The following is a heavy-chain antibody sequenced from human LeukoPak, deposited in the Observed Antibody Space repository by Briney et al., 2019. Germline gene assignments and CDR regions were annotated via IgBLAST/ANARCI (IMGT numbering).Heavy chain of an antibody. Sequence: GRSLRLSCAASGFIFSSYVMHWVRQAPGKGLEWVTVISYDGSDKYYADSVKGRFTVSRDNSKDTLYLQMNSLRAEDTAVYYSAKAQVVTKDYRMDVWGRGTTVTVYS. CDR1: GFIFSSYV. D-gene: IGHD3-22*01. J-gene: IGHJ6*02. CDR3: AKAQVVTKDYRMDV. V-gene: IGHV3-30*18. CDR2: ISYDGSDK.